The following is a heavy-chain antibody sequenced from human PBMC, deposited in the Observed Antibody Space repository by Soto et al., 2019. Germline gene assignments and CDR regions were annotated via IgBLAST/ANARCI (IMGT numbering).Heavy chain of an antibody. CDR1: GYNFANYW. V-gene: IGHV5-10-1*01. CDR3: ARPPLSGLGKDVMDV. Sequence: GESLKISCKGSGYNFANYWITWVRQMPGKGLEWVGRIDPYDSYTNYSPSFQGHVTISVDTSISTAYLHWSSLKASDTAMYYCARPPLSGLGKDVMDVWGQGTSVTVS. D-gene: IGHD3-16*01. CDR2: IDPYDSYT. J-gene: IGHJ6*02.